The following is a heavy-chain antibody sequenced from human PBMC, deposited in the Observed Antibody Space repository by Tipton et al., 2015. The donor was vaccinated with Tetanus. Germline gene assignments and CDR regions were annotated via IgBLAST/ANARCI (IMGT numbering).Heavy chain of an antibody. CDR3: ARDRSITIFGVVPINYYYGMDV. D-gene: IGHD3-3*01. V-gene: IGHV4-59*01. CDR2: IYYSGST. J-gene: IGHJ6*02. Sequence: LVKPTETLSLTCTVSGVSISSYNWTWIRQPPGRGLEWIGYIYYSGSTNYNPSLKSRVTISVDTSKNQFSLKLSSVTAADTAVYYCARDRSITIFGVVPINYYYGMDVWGQGTTVTVSS. CDR1: GVSISSYN.